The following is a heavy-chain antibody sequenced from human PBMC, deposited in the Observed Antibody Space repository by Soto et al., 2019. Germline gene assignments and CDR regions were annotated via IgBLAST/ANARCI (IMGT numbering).Heavy chain of an antibody. Sequence: PSETLALTCTDSGGSISSSSYYWGWIRQPPGKGLEWIGSIYYSGSTYYNPSLKSRVTISVDTSKNQFSLKLSSVTAADTAVYYCARHRGLRGYYDSSLLFDYWGQGTLVTVSS. CDR1: GGSISSSSYY. CDR2: IYYSGST. V-gene: IGHV4-39*01. CDR3: ARHRGLRGYYDSSLLFDY. D-gene: IGHD3-22*01. J-gene: IGHJ4*02.